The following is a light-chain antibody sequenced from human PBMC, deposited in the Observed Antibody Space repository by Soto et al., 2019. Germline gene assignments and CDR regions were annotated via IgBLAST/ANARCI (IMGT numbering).Light chain of an antibody. J-gene: IGLJ7*01. CDR3: CSYAGSYTFV. CDR1: GSDVGGYNY. V-gene: IGLV2-11*01. CDR2: DVS. Sequence: QSALTQPRSVSGSPGQSVTISCTGTGSDVGGYNYVSWYQQHPGKAPKLMIYDVSKRPSGVPDRFSGSKSGNTASLTISGLQAEDEADYYCCSYAGSYTFVFGGGTQLTVL.